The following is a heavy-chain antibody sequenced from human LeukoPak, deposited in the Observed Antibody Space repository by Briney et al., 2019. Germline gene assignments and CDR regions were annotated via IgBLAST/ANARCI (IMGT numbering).Heavy chain of an antibody. D-gene: IGHD5-18*01. CDR1: GGTFSSYA. Sequence: ASVKVSCKASGGTFSSYAISWVRQAPGQGLEWMGWISAYNGNTNYAQKLQGRVTMTTDTSTSTAYTELRSLRSDDTAVYYCARVRATAMGDYWGQGTLVTVSS. V-gene: IGHV1-18*01. CDR3: ARVRATAMGDY. CDR2: ISAYNGNT. J-gene: IGHJ4*02.